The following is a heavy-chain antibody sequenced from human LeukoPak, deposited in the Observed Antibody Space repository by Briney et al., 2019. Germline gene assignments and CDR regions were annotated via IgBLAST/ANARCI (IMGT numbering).Heavy chain of an antibody. Sequence: PGGSLRLSCAASGFTFSSLAMSWVRQAPGKGLEWVSTIGGGGGDTYYTDSVKGRFTISRDNPRNTLYLQMNSLRAEDTAVYHCAKRLGHTGFDYWGQGTLVTVSS. J-gene: IGHJ4*02. CDR3: AKRLGHTGFDY. D-gene: IGHD4-17*01. V-gene: IGHV3-23*01. CDR2: IGGGGGDT. CDR1: GFTFSSLA.